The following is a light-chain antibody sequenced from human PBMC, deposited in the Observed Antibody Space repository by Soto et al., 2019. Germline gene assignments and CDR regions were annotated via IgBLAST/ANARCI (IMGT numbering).Light chain of an antibody. CDR3: QQYNNLLT. V-gene: IGKV3D-15*01. Sequence: EIVMTQSPATLSVSPGERATLSCRASQSVSSNLAWYQQKPGQAPRLLIYGASIRATGIPARFSGSGSGTEFTLTISSLQSEDFAVYYCQQYNNLLTFGGGTKVEIK. CDR2: GAS. J-gene: IGKJ4*01. CDR1: QSVSSN.